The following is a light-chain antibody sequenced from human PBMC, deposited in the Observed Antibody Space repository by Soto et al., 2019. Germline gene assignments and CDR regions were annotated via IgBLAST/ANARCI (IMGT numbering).Light chain of an antibody. V-gene: IGKV3-20*01. Sequence: EIVLTQSPGTLSLSPGERAALFCRASPSVSSTYLGWYQQRPGQAPRLLIYGASIRATGIPDRFSGSGSGTDFTLTISRLEPEDFAVYYCQQYGSTPLTFGQGTRVEVK. CDR2: GAS. J-gene: IGKJ1*01. CDR1: PSVSSTY. CDR3: QQYGSTPLT.